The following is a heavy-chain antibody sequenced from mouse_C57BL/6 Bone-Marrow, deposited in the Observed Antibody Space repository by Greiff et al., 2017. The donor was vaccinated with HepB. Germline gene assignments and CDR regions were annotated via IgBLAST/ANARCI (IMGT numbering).Heavy chain of an antibody. V-gene: IGHV5-4*01. J-gene: IGHJ2*01. Sequence: EVQRVESGGGLVKPGGSLKLSCAASGFTFSSYAMSWVRQTPEKRLEWVATISDGGSYTYYPDNVKGRFTISRDNAKNNLYLQMSHLKSEDTAMYYCARHLSSGYFDYWGQGTTLTVSS. CDR2: ISDGGSYT. CDR1: GFTFSSYA. D-gene: IGHD6-1*01. CDR3: ARHLSSGYFDY.